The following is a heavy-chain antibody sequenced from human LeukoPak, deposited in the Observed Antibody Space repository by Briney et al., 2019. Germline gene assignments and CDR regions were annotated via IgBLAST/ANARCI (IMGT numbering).Heavy chain of an antibody. CDR2: INHSGST. V-gene: IGHV4-34*01. CDR1: GGSFSGYY. D-gene: IGHD6-19*01. Sequence: PSETLSLTCAVYGGSFSGYYWSWIRQPPGKGLEWIGEINHSGSTNYNPSLKSRVTTSVDTSKSQFSLKLSSVTAADTAVYYCARGIAVAGTGVTRFDYWGQGTLVTVSS. J-gene: IGHJ4*02. CDR3: ARGIAVAGTGVTRFDY.